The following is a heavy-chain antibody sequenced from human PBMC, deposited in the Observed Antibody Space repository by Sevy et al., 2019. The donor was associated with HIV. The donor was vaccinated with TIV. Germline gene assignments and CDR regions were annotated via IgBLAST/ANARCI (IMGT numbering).Heavy chain of an antibody. V-gene: IGHV3-7*01. CDR1: GFTFSSYW. Sequence: GGSLRLSCAASGFTFSSYWLNWVRQAPGKGLEWVANIKQDGSERYYGDPVKGRFTISRDNAKNSLYLQMNSLRAEDTAVYYCARGSFCSSASCYSGGYHYWGQGTLVTVSS. J-gene: IGHJ4*02. D-gene: IGHD2-2*01. CDR2: IKQDGSER. CDR3: ARGSFCSSASCYSGGYHY.